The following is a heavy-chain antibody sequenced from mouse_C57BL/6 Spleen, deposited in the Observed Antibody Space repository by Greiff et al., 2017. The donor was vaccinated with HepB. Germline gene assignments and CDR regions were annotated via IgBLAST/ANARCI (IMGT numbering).Heavy chain of an antibody. CDR2: IWRGGST. D-gene: IGHD2-4*01. Sequence: QVQLKESGPGLVQPSQSLSITCTVSGFSLTSYGVHWVRQSPGKGLEWLGVIWRGGSTDYNAAFMSRLSITKDNSKSQVFFKMNSLQADDTAIYYCAKNYDYDGDWYFDVWGTGTTVTVSS. CDR1: GFSLTSYG. CDR3: AKNYDYDGDWYFDV. J-gene: IGHJ1*03. V-gene: IGHV2-5*01.